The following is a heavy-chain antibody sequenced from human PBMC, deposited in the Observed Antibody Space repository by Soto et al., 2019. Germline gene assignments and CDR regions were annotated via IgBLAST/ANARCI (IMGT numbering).Heavy chain of an antibody. CDR2: ISSNSAYI. CDR1: GFTFRSFT. J-gene: IGHJ4*02. D-gene: IGHD2-21*02. CDR3: AKDLGGDSI. V-gene: IGHV3-23*01. Sequence: GGSLRLSCAASGFTFRSFTMNWVRQAPGKGLEWVSTISSNSAYIYYADSVKGRFIISRDNSKNTLDLQLNRPRVEDTAVYYCAKDLGGDSIWGQGILVTVSS.